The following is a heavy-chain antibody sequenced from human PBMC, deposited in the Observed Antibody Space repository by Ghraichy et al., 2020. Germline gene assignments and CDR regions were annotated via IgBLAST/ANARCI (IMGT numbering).Heavy chain of an antibody. J-gene: IGHJ5*02. V-gene: IGHV3-21*01. Sequence: GGSLRLSCAASGFTFSSYSMNWVRQAPGKGLEWVSSISSSSSYIYYADSVKGRFTISRDNAKNSLYLQMNSLRAEDTAVYYCARDPTLYYYDSSGYENWFDPWGQGTLVTVSS. CDR1: GFTFSSYS. CDR2: ISSSSSYI. CDR3: ARDPTLYYYDSSGYENWFDP. D-gene: IGHD3-22*01.